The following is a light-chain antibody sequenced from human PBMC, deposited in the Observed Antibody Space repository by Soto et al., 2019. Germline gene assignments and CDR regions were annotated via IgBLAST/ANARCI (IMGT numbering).Light chain of an antibody. J-gene: IGLJ1*01. Sequence: QSALTQPASVSGSPGQSITISCTGTSSDVGSYNLVSWYQQHPGKAPKLMIYEVSKRPSGVSNRFSGSKSGNTASLTISGLQAEDEADYYCCSYAWSSTFDVFGTGTQLTVL. CDR3: CSYAWSSTFDV. CDR2: EVS. CDR1: SSDVGSYNL. V-gene: IGLV2-23*02.